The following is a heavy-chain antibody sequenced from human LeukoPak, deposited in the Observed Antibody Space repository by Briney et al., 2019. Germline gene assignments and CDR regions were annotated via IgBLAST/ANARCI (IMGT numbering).Heavy chain of an antibody. CDR3: ARGHIAVAAYYFDY. CDR1: GGSISSGGYY. Sequence: SQTLSLTCTVSGGSISSGGYYWSWIRQHPGKGLEWIGYIYYSGSTYYNPSLKSRVTISVDTSKNQFSLKLSSVTAADTAVYYCARGHIAVAAYYFDYWGQGTLVTVSS. D-gene: IGHD6-19*01. CDR2: IYYSGST. V-gene: IGHV4-31*03. J-gene: IGHJ4*02.